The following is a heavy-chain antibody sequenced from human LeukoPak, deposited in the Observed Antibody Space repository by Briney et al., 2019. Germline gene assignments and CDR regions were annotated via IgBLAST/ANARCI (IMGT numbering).Heavy chain of an antibody. CDR3: GRDFWSGYQGGYDY. Sequence: GGSLRLSCAASGFTFSSYWMHWVRQAPGKGLVWVSRINSDGSSTGYADSVKGRFTISRDNAKNTLYLQMNSLRAEDTAVYYCGRDFWSGYQGGYDYWGQGTLVTVSS. V-gene: IGHV3-74*01. CDR1: GFTFSSYW. D-gene: IGHD3-3*01. J-gene: IGHJ4*02. CDR2: INSDGSST.